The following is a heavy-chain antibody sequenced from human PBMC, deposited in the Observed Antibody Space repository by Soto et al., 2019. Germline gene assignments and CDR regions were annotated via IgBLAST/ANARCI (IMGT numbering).Heavy chain of an antibody. D-gene: IGHD5-18*01. CDR3: ASAPRRTYSYGYYPFSYYGMDV. CDR1: GFTFSSYA. CDR2: ISYDGSNK. J-gene: IGHJ6*01. V-gene: IGHV3-30-3*01. Sequence: QVQLVESGGGVVQPGRSLRLSCAASGFTFSSYAMHWVRQAPGKGLEWVAVISYDGSNKYYADSVKGQFTISRDNSKNTLYLQMNSLRAEDTAVYYCASAPRRTYSYGYYPFSYYGMDVW.